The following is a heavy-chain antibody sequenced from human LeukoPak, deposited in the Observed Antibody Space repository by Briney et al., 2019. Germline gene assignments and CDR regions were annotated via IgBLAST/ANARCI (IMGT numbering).Heavy chain of an antibody. D-gene: IGHD3-3*01. CDR1: GYTFTSYD. CDR3: ARPQSYYDFWSGQYYYYGMDV. J-gene: IGHJ6*02. Sequence: ASVKVSCKASGYTFTSYDISWVRQAPGQGLEWMGWISAYNGNTNYAQKLQGRVTMTTDTSTSTAYMELSSLRSEDTAVYYCARPQSYYDFWSGQYYYYGMDVWGQGTTVTVSS. V-gene: IGHV1-18*01. CDR2: ISAYNGNT.